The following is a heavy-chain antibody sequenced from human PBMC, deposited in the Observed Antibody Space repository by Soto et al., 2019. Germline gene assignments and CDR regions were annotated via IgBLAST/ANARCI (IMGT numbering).Heavy chain of an antibody. J-gene: IGHJ6*02. CDR3: ERHQGPAARNYGMDS. V-gene: IGHV3-21*01. CDR1: GFTFSSYS. CDR2: ISSSSSYI. D-gene: IGHD6-6*01. Sequence: GSLSLSGAASGFTFSSYSMNWVRQAPGKGLEWVACISSSSSYIYYADSVKGRFTISRDKSKNSLFLPMSRLRAEDSALYYCERHQGPAARNYGMDSWGQGTTVTGSS.